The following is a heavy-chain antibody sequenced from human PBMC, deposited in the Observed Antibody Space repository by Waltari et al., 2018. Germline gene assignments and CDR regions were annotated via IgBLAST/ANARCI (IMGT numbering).Heavy chain of an antibody. Sequence: EVQLVESGGGLVQPGGSLNLSCATSVFPFSVSTIHWARQTSGKGLEWIGRIRSKPNNYATRYTASVEGRFTISRDDSENTAYLQMSSLMTEDTAVYYCTGGAVTGTDFWGQGTLVTVSS. CDR2: IRSKPNNYAT. D-gene: IGHD6-13*01. J-gene: IGHJ4*02. CDR3: TGGAVTGTDF. CDR1: VFPFSVST. V-gene: IGHV3-73*01.